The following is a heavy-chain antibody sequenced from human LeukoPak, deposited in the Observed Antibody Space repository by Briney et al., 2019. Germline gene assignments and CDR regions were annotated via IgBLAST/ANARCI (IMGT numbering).Heavy chain of an antibody. V-gene: IGHV4-4*07. CDR1: GGSISSYY. Sequence: KPSETLSLTCTVSGGSISSYYWSWIRQPAGKGLEWIGRIYTSGSTNYNPSLKSRVTMSVDTSKNQFSLKLSSVTAADTAVYYCARNERRYCSGGSCYSFDYWGQGTLVTVS. J-gene: IGHJ4*02. D-gene: IGHD2-15*01. CDR2: IYTSGST. CDR3: ARNERRYCSGGSCYSFDY.